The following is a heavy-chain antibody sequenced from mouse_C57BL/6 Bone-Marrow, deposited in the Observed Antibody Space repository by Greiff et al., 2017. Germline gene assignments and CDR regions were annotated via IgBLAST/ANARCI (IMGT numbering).Heavy chain of an antibody. Sequence: VQLQQPGAELVTPGASVKMSCKASGYTFTSYWITWVKQRPGQGLEWIGDIYPGSGSTNYNEKFKSKVTLTVDTSSSTAYMQLSSLTSEDSAVYYCARPYYSNYWYFDVWGTGTTVTVSS. CDR3: ARPYYSNYWYFDV. CDR2: IYPGSGST. D-gene: IGHD2-5*01. V-gene: IGHV1-55*01. J-gene: IGHJ1*03. CDR1: GYTFTSYW.